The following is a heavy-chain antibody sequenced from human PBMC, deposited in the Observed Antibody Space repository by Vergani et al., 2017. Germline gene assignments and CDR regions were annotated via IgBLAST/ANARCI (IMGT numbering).Heavy chain of an antibody. CDR1: GGSVSSGSYY. D-gene: IGHD2-2*01. CDR3: ARDHPYCSSTSGYRYFDL. CDR2: IYYSGST. V-gene: IGHV4-61*10. Sequence: QVQLQESGPGLVKPSETLSLTCTVSGGSVSSGSYYWSWIRQPXGKGLEWIGYIYYSGSTNYNPSLKSRVTMSVDTSKNQFSLKLSSVTAADTAVYYCARDHPYCSSTSGYRYFDLWGRGTLVTVSA. J-gene: IGHJ2*01.